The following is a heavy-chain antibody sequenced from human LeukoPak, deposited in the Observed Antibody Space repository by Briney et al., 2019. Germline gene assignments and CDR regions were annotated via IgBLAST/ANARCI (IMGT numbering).Heavy chain of an antibody. J-gene: IGHJ3*02. CDR3: AKESPGRGYYYLWGDPDAFDI. V-gene: IGHV3-30*02. Sequence: GRSLRLSCAASGFTFSSYGMHWVRQAPGKGLEWVAFIRYDGSNKYYADSVKGRFTISRDNSKNTLYLQMNSLRAEDTAVYYCAKESPGRGYYYLWGDPDAFDIWGQGTMVTVSS. D-gene: IGHD3-22*01. CDR1: GFTFSSYG. CDR2: IRYDGSNK.